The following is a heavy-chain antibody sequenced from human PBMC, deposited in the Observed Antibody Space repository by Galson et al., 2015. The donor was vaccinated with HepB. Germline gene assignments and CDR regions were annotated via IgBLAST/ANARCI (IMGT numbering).Heavy chain of an antibody. CDR1: GHTFTSFD. V-gene: IGHV1-8*01. D-gene: IGHD5-18*01. J-gene: IGHJ3*02. Sequence: SVKVSCKASGHTFTSFDINWVRQATGQGLEWMGWMNPNSGNTGYAQKFQGRVTMTRNISISTVYLELSSLRSEDTALYYCTRGRRYTYGFWSPHRGREAFDIWGQGTMVTVSS. CDR2: MNPNSGNT. CDR3: TRGRRYTYGFWSPHRGREAFDI.